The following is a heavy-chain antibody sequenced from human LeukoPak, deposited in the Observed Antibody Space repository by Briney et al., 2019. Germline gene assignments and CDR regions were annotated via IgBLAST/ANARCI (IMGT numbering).Heavy chain of an antibody. D-gene: IGHD4-11*01. CDR1: GGSISSYY. J-gene: IGHJ4*02. V-gene: IGHV4-59*12. CDR2: IYYSGST. Sequence: PSETLSLTCTVSGGSISSYYWSWIRQPPGKGLEWIGYIYYSGSTNYNPSLKSRVTISVDTSKNQFSLKLSSVTAADTAVYYCVSNPYSNYYFDYWGQGTLVTVSS. CDR3: VSNPYSNYYFDY.